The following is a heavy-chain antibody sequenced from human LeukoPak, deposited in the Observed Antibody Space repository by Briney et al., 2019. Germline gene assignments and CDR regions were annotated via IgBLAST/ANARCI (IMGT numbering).Heavy chain of an antibody. CDR2: ISHDGSNK. J-gene: IGHJ4*02. Sequence: GGSLRLSCAASGFTFSSYGMHWVRQAPGKGLEWVAVISHDGSNKYYADSVKGRFTISRDNSKNTLYLQMNSLRAEDTAVYYCAKDRNVRGVAGLDYWGQGTLVTVSS. D-gene: IGHD3-10*01. CDR1: GFTFSSYG. CDR3: AKDRNVRGVAGLDY. V-gene: IGHV3-30*18.